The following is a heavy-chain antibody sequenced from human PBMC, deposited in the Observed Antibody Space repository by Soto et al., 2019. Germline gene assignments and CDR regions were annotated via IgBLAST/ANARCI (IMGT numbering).Heavy chain of an antibody. CDR1: GFTFSNYA. CDR2: VNNGGGGT. Sequence: PGGSLRPSCAASGFTFSNYAMTWVRQAPGKGPEWISTVNNGGGGTYYADSVKGRFTISRDNSKNTLYLQVSSLRAEDTAVYYCARGEVDGDYVSDDFDIWGQGTMVTVAS. J-gene: IGHJ3*02. D-gene: IGHD4-17*01. V-gene: IGHV3-23*01. CDR3: ARGEVDGDYVSDDFDI.